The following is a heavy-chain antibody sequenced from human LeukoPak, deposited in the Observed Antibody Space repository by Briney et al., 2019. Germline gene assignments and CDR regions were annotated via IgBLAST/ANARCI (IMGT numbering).Heavy chain of an antibody. V-gene: IGHV4-61*08. D-gene: IGHD3-9*01. J-gene: IGHJ4*02. CDR1: GGSVTGGGYY. CDR2: ASYSGTT. CDR3: ARGVVLTGYPLDF. Sequence: PSETLSLTCSVSGGSVTGGGYYWSWIRQHPGKGLEWIGFASYSGTTDYNPSLKSRVTISIDTSKKQFSLKLSSVTAADTAVYYCARGVVLTGYPLDFWGRGTLVTVSS.